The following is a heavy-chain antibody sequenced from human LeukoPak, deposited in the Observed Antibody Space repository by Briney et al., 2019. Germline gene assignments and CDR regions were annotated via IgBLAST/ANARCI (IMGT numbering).Heavy chain of an antibody. Sequence: PGRSLRLSCAASGFTFNNYGMQWVRQTPGKGLEGVTVISCAGGTQYYADSVKGRFPISRDDSKTTLSLQLNSLRAEDTAVYYCAKEANHCSSRHYDYWGQGTLVTVSS. CDR1: GFTFNNYG. CDR3: AKEANHCSSRHYDY. V-gene: IGHV3-30*18. J-gene: IGHJ4*02. D-gene: IGHD1-14*01. CDR2: ISCAGGTQ.